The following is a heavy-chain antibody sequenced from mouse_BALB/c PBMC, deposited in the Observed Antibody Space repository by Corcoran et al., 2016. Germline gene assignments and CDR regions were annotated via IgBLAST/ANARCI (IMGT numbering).Heavy chain of an antibody. D-gene: IGHD2-10*02. J-gene: IGHJ4*01. CDR3: ARSGYGKDYAMDY. CDR1: GYSFTGYT. V-gene: IGHV1-18*01. CDR2: INPYNGGT. Sequence: EVQLQQSGPELVKPGASMKISCKASGYSFTGYTMNWVKQSHGNNIEWIGLINPYNGGTSYNQKFKGKATLTVDKSSSTAYMELLSLTSEDSAVYYCARSGYGKDYAMDYWGQGTSVTVSS.